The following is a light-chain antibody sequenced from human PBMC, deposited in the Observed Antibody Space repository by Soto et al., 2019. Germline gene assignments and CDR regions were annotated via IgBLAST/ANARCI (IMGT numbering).Light chain of an antibody. V-gene: IGKV3-15*01. J-gene: IGKJ5*01. CDR1: QSVSNK. CDR3: EQYNNWFSIT. Sequence: EVGMTHSPATLSVSPGERATLSCRASQSVSNKLAWYQHNPGQAPRVLIYDTSTRAAGIPARFSGSGSGTDFTLTISSLQPEDFAVYYCEQYNNWFSITFGQGTRLEI. CDR2: DTS.